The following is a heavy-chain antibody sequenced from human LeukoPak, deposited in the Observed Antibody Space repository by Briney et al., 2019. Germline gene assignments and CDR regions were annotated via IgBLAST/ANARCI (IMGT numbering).Heavy chain of an antibody. V-gene: IGHV5-51*01. Sequence: KVSCKASGYTFTSYGISWVRQMPGKGLEWMGIIYPGDSDTRYSPSFQGQVTISADKSISTAYLQLSSLKASDTAMSYCARLRAAAGNCFDNWGQGTLVTVSS. CDR1: GYTFTSYG. CDR3: ARLRAAAGNCFDN. J-gene: IGHJ4*02. D-gene: IGHD6-13*01. CDR2: IYPGDSDT.